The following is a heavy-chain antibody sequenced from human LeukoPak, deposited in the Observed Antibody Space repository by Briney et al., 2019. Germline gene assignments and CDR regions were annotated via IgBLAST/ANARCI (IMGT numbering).Heavy chain of an antibody. V-gene: IGHV1-24*01. J-gene: IGHJ4*02. CDR3: ATDLFSASYCGDDCTNDY. D-gene: IGHD2-21*02. CDR2: FDPEDGET. CDR1: GYTLTELS. Sequence: ASVKVCCKVSGYTLTELSMHWVRQAPGKGLEWMGGFDPEDGETIYAQKVQGKVTMTEDTSTGTAYMELSSLRSEDTAVYYCATDLFSASYCGDDCTNDYWGQGTLVTVSS.